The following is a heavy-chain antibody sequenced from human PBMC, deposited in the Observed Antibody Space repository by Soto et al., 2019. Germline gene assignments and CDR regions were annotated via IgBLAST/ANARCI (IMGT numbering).Heavy chain of an antibody. V-gene: IGHV1-69*01. CDR1: GGTFNSYT. J-gene: IGHJ2*01. D-gene: IGHD3-9*01. CDR3: ARDLGGTGYYIWYPDL. CDR2: IIPIFGTA. Sequence: QVQLVQSGAEVKKPGSSVKVSCKASGGTFNSYTIHWVRQAPGQGLEWMGGIIPIFGTANYAQKFQGRVTISADESTSIAYMELSSLTSDDTAVYYCARDLGGTGYYIWYPDLWGRGTLVTVSS.